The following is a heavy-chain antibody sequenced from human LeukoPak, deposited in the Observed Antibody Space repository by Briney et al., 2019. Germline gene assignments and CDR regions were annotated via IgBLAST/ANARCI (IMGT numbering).Heavy chain of an antibody. CDR3: GKQFSSSWQFDP. Sequence: PGGSLRLSCAVSGFIYKTYAMSWVRQAPGKGLEWVSSIDNSGDYTYYADSVKGRFTISRDNSRNSLYLQMSSLRVEDTALYYCGKQFSSSWQFDPRGQGTLVTVSS. CDR1: GFIYKTYA. J-gene: IGHJ5*02. CDR2: IDNSGDYT. D-gene: IGHD6-13*01. V-gene: IGHV3-23*01.